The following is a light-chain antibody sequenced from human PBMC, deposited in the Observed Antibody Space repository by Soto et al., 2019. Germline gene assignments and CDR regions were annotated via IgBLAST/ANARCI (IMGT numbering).Light chain of an antibody. CDR1: CSDVGGYNY. Sequence: QSVLTQPRSVSGSPGQSVTISCTGTCSDVGGYNYVSWYQQHPGKAPKLMIYDVSKRPSGVPDRFSGSKSGNTASLTISGLQAEDEADYYCCSYAGSYTWVFGGRTKLTVL. CDR2: DVS. CDR3: CSYAGSYTWV. V-gene: IGLV2-11*01. J-gene: IGLJ3*02.